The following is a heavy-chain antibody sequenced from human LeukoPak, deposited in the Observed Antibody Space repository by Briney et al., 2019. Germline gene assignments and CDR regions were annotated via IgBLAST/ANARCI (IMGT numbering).Heavy chain of an antibody. Sequence: GGSLRLSCAASGFTFSSYSMNWVRQAPGKGLEWVAVISYDGSNKYYADSVKGRFTISRDNSKNTLYLQMNSLRAEDTAVYYCARPQSLSGDYGWSHPWGQGTLVTVSS. V-gene: IGHV3-30*03. CDR2: ISYDGSNK. J-gene: IGHJ5*02. CDR1: GFTFSSYS. D-gene: IGHD4-17*01. CDR3: ARPQSLSGDYGWSHP.